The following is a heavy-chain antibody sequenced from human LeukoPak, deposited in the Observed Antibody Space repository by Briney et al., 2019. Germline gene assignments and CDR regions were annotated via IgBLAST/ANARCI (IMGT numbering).Heavy chain of an antibody. CDR1: GGSISSYY. V-gene: IGHV4-59*01. Sequence: PSETLSLTCTVSGGSISSYYWSWIRQPPGKGLEWIGYIYYSGSTNYNPSLKSRVTISVDTSKNQFSLKLSSVTAADTAVYYCARALYYYDSSGFILGGGYYYYYMDVWGKGTTVTVSS. CDR3: ARALYYYDSSGFILGGGYYYYYMDV. J-gene: IGHJ6*03. D-gene: IGHD3-22*01. CDR2: IYYSGST.